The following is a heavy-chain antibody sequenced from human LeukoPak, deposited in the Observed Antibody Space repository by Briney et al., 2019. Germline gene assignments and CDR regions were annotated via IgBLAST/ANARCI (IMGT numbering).Heavy chain of an antibody. J-gene: IGHJ4*02. D-gene: IGHD6-19*01. CDR1: GYSFTSYW. V-gene: IGHV5-51*01. CDR2: IFPGDSDT. Sequence: GESLKISCKGSGYSFTSYWIGWVRQMPGKGLEWMGIIFPGDSDTRYSPSFLGEVTFSVDMSTATAYLEWSSLKASDSAMYFCAGERPGSSGWYTHWGQGTLVTVSS. CDR3: AGERPGSSGWYTH.